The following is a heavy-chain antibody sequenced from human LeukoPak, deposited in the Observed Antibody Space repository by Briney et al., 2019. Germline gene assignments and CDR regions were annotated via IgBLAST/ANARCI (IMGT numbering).Heavy chain of an antibody. CDR1: GGSISSYY. V-gene: IGHV4-59*08. D-gene: IGHD3-16*01. J-gene: IGHJ4*02. Sequence: SETLSLTRTVSGGSISSYYWSWIRQSPGKGLHWIGYISYGGSTNYDSSLKSRLTMSVDTSKNQFSLKLRSVTAADTAVYYCARFGSDSYGYKYYFDYWGQGARVTVSS. CDR2: ISYGGST. CDR3: ARFGSDSYGYKYYFDY.